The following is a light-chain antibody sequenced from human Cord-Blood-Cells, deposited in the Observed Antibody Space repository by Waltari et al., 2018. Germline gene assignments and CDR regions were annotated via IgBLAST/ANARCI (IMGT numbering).Light chain of an antibody. J-gene: IGKJ4*01. CDR3: MQSIQLPLT. Sequence: DIVMTQTPLSRSVTPGQXXXXXXXXXQSLVHSDGKTYFDWYLQRPCQPPHLLIYEVSNRFSGVPDRFSGSGSGTDFTLKISRVEAEDVGVYYCMQSIQLPLTFGGGTKVEIK. V-gene: IGKV2D-29*01. CDR2: EVS. CDR1: QSLVHSDGKTY.